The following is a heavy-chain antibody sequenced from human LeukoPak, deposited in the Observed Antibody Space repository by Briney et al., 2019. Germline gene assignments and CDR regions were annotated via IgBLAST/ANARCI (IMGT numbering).Heavy chain of an antibody. CDR3: ARASMVATDFDY. CDR1: RFTFSSYE. V-gene: IGHV3-48*03. Sequence: GGSLRLSCAASRFTFSSYEMNWVRQAPGKGLEWVSYISSSGSTIYYADSVKGRFTISRDNAKNSLYLQMNSLRAEDTAVYYCARASMVATDFDYWGQGTLVTVSS. D-gene: IGHD5-12*01. J-gene: IGHJ4*02. CDR2: ISSSGSTI.